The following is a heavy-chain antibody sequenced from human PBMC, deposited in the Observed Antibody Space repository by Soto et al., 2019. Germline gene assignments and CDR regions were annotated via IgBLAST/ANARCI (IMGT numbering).Heavy chain of an antibody. V-gene: IGHV3-23*01. CDR2: ISGSGGST. CDR3: AKSGPLGLLAPVYFDY. Sequence: EVQLLESGGGLVQPGGSLRLSCAASGFTFSSYAMSWVRQAPGKGLEWVSAISGSGGSTYYADSVKGRFTISRDNSKNTLYLQMNSLRAEDTAVYYCAKSGPLGLLAPVYFDYWGQGTLVTVSS. J-gene: IGHJ4*02. D-gene: IGHD3-10*01. CDR1: GFTFSSYA.